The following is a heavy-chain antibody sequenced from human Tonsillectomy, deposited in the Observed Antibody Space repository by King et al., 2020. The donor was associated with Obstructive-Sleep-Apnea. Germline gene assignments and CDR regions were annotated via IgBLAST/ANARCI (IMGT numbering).Heavy chain of an antibody. CDR1: GGSISSSSYY. CDR2: IYYSGST. Sequence: QLQESGPGLVKPSETLSLTCTVSGGSISSSSYYWGWIRQPPGKALEWIGNIYYSGSTSYNPSLKSRVTISEDTSKNQFSLKLSSVTASDTAVYYCARCPDGSGRPLVGDAFDIWGQGTMVTVSS. D-gene: IGHD3-10*01. V-gene: IGHV4-39*07. J-gene: IGHJ3*02. CDR3: ARCPDGSGRPLVGDAFDI.